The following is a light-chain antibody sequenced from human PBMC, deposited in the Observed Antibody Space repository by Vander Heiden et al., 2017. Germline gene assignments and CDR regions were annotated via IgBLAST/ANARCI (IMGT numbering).Light chain of an antibody. Sequence: QSVLTQPPSASGTPGQRVTISCSGSSSNIGSYPVNWYQQLPGTGPKLLIYSNDQGPSGVPDRFSGSKSGTSASLAISGLQSEDETDYYCAAWDDSLNGPVFGGGTKLTVL. CDR3: AAWDDSLNGPV. J-gene: IGLJ2*01. CDR2: SND. CDR1: SSNIGSYP. V-gene: IGLV1-44*01.